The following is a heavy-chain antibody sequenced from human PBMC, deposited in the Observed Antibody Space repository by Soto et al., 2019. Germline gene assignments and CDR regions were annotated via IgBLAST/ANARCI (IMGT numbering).Heavy chain of an antibody. D-gene: IGHD2-2*01. CDR1: GFTFSSYA. J-gene: IGHJ4*02. V-gene: IGHV3-30-3*01. CDR2: ISYDGSNK. Sequence: QVQLVESGGGVVQPGRSLRLSCAASGFTFSSYAMHWVRQAPGKGLEWVAVISYDGSNKYYADSVKGRFTISRDNSKNTLYLQMNSLRAEHTAVYYCARTRDLAMLGDYWGQGTLVTVSS. CDR3: ARTRDLAMLGDY.